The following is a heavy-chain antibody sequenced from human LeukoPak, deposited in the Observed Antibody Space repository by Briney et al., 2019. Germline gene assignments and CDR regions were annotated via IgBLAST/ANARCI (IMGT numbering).Heavy chain of an antibody. CDR3: ARHKAGGVRFLEWLLFWFDP. V-gene: IGHV4-39*01. Sequence: SETLSLTCTVSGGSISSSSYYWGWIRQPPGKGLEWLGSIYYSGSTYYNPSLKSRVTISVDTSKNQFSLKLSSVTAADTAVYYCARHKAGGVRFLEWLLFWFDPWGQGTLVTVSS. CDR2: IYYSGST. CDR1: GGSISSSSYY. J-gene: IGHJ5*02. D-gene: IGHD3-3*01.